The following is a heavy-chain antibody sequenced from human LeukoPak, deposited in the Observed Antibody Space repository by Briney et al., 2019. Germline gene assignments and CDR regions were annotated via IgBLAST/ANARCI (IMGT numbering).Heavy chain of an antibody. J-gene: IGHJ6*02. CDR2: IGTAGDT. V-gene: IGHV3-13*04. CDR1: GFTFSSYD. D-gene: IGHD3/OR15-3a*01. CDR3: ARGVGPRRSGGTGDA. Sequence: GGSLRLSCAASGFTFSSYDMHWGRQATGKGLEWVSAIGTAGDTYYPGSVKGRFTISRENAKNSLYLQTNRLRAGDTAVYYCARGVGPRRSGGTGDAWGQGTTVTASS.